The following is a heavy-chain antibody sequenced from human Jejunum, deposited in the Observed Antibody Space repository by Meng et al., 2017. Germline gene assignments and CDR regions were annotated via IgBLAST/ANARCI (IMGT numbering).Heavy chain of an antibody. D-gene: IGHD1-1*01. Sequence: QVQLVQSGAEVKKSGASVKVSCKASGYTFIDHYIHWVRQAPGQGLEWMGWTNPDTGGTNYAQKFQGWVTMTRDTSISTAYMELRRLRSDDTAVYYCARDAGSFLDYYFDSWGQGTLVTVSS. J-gene: IGHJ4*02. CDR3: ARDAGSFLDYYFDS. CDR1: GYTFIDHY. CDR2: TNPDTGGT. V-gene: IGHV1-2*04.